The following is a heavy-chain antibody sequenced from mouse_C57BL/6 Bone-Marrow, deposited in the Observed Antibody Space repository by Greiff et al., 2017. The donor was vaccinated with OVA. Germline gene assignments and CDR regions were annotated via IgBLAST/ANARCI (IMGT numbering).Heavy chain of an antibody. CDR3: VRWGRGYDGYYWYFDV. V-gene: IGHV10-1*01. CDR2: IRSKSNNYAT. Sequence: EVKLVESGGGLVQPKGSLKLSCAASGFSFNTYAMNWVRQAPGKGLEWVARIRSKSNNYATYYADSVKDRFTISRDDSESMLYLQMNNLKTEDTAMYYCVRWGRGYDGYYWYFDVWGTGTTVTVSS. J-gene: IGHJ1*03. CDR1: GFSFNTYA. D-gene: IGHD2-3*01.